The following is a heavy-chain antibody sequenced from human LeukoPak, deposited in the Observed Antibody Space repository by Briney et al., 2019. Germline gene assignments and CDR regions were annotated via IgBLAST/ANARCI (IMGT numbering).Heavy chain of an antibody. CDR2: IGGSGGTT. J-gene: IGHJ3*02. Sequence: GGSLRLSCAASGFTFSSNYMSWVRQASGRGLESVSGIGGSGGTTYYADSVKDRFTISRDNSKNTLYLQMNSLRADDTAVYYCAKGTSGSYTMIVVVSNAFDIWGQGTMVTVSS. D-gene: IGHD3-22*01. CDR1: GFTFSSNY. CDR3: AKGTSGSYTMIVVVSNAFDI. V-gene: IGHV3-23*01.